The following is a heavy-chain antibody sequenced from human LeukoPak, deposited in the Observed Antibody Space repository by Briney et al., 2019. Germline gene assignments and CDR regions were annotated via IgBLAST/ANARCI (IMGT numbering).Heavy chain of an antibody. D-gene: IGHD6-19*01. Sequence: GGSLRLSCAASGFTFSSYAMSWVRQAPGKGLEWVSAISGSGGSTYYADSVKGRFTISRDNSKNTLYLQMNSLRAEDTAVYYCARLSGTTGYSSGWYVDYWGQGTLVTVSS. CDR1: GFTFSSYA. V-gene: IGHV3-23*01. CDR2: ISGSGGST. J-gene: IGHJ4*02. CDR3: ARLSGTTGYSSGWYVDY.